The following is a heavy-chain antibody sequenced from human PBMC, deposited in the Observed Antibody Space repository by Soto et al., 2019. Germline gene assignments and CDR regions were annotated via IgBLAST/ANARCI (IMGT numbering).Heavy chain of an antibody. V-gene: IGHV1-18*01. D-gene: IGHD3-22*01. CDR3: ARDRPLNYYDSSGYYPDPFDY. CDR1: GYTFTSYG. J-gene: IGHJ4*01. Sequence: ASVKVSCKASGYTFTSYGISWVRQAPGQGLEWMGWISAYNGNTNYAQKLQGRVTMTTDTSTSTAYMELRSLRSDDTAVYYCARDRPLNYYDSSGYYPDPFDYWG. CDR2: ISAYNGNT.